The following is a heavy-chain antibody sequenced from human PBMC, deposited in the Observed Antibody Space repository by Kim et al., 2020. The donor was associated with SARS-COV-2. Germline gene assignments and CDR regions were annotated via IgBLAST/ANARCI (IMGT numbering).Heavy chain of an antibody. V-gene: IGHV4-39*07. CDR2: IYYSGST. D-gene: IGHD3-10*01. Sequence: SETLSLTCTVSGGSISSSSYYWGWIRQPPGKGLEWIGSIYYSGSTYYNPSLKSRVTISVDTSKNQFSLKLSSVTAADTAVYYCAEGDGELYPPVAFDIWGQGTMVTVSS. CDR1: GGSISSSSYY. CDR3: AEGDGELYPPVAFDI. J-gene: IGHJ3*02.